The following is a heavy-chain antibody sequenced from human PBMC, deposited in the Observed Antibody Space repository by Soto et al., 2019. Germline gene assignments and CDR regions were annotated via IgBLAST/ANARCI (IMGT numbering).Heavy chain of an antibody. CDR3: ARGVYGSGNYYTGPSAFDI. CDR2: TIPVFNTA. J-gene: IGHJ3*02. D-gene: IGHD3-10*01. CDR1: GGTLSDHG. Sequence: QVQLEQSGAEVKKPGSSVKISCKASGGTLSDHGVSWLRQAPGQGLEWVGGTIPVFNTAKYAPKFQGRVTIAADKSTNIAYMDLGSLRSDDTAFYSCARGVYGSGNYYTGPSAFDIWGQGTLVIVSS. V-gene: IGHV1-69*06.